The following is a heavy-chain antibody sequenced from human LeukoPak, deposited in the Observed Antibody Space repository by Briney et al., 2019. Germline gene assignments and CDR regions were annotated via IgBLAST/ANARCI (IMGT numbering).Heavy chain of an antibody. CDR3: ARGGVYDNWFDP. CDR1: GGSISSYY. J-gene: IGHJ5*02. D-gene: IGHD5/OR15-5a*01. Sequence: PSETLSLTCTVSGGSISSYYWSWIRQPPGKGLEWIGYIYYSGSTNYNPSLKSRVTISVDTSKNQFSLKLSSVTAADTTVYYCARGGVYDNWFDPWGQGTLVTVSS. V-gene: IGHV4-59*01. CDR2: IYYSGST.